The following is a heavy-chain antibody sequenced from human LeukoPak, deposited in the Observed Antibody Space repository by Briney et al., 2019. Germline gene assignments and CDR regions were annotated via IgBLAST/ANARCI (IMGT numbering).Heavy chain of an antibody. J-gene: IGHJ3*02. CDR2: IRAYNGHT. CDR1: GGTFSSYA. Sequence: ASVKVSCKASGGTFSSYAISWVRQAPGQGLKWMGWIRAYNGHTNYAQKLQGRVTMTTDTSTSTAYMELRSLRSDDTAVYYCARDLTSDAFDIWGQGTMVTVSS. V-gene: IGHV1-18*01. D-gene: IGHD3-10*01. CDR3: ARDLTSDAFDI.